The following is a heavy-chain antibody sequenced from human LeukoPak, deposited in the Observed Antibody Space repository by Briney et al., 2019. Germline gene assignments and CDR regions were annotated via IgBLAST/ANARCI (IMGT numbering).Heavy chain of an antibody. J-gene: IGHJ4*02. V-gene: IGHV4-59*08. D-gene: IGHD4-23*01. CDR1: GGSISSSY. Sequence: SETLSLTCTVSGGSISSSYCSWIRQPPGKGLEWIGYIYHSESTNYNPSLKSRVTISVDTSKNQFSLKLSSVTAADTAVYYCARQAGGTSGPFDYWGQGTLVTDSS. CDR3: ARQAGGTSGPFDY. CDR2: IYHSEST.